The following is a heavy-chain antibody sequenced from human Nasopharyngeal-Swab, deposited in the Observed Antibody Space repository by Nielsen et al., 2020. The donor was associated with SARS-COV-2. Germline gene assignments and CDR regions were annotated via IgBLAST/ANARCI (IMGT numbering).Heavy chain of an antibody. J-gene: IGHJ4*02. D-gene: IGHD5-24*01. CDR3: ARGEMATIPNFDY. CDR2: IYYSGVT. Sequence: WIRQPPGKGLEWIGYIYYSGVTNYNPSLKSRATISVDTSKNQFSLKLSSVTAADTAVYYCARGEMATIPNFDYWGQGTLVTVSS. V-gene: IGHV4-59*01.